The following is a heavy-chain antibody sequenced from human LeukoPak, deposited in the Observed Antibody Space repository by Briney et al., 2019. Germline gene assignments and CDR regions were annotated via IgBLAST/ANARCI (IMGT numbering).Heavy chain of an antibody. CDR1: GFTFTRYW. D-gene: IGHD1-26*01. Sequence: GGSLRLSCAASGFTFTRYWMTWVRQAPGKGLELVANIKEDGSEKYYVDSVKGRFTISRDNAKNSLYLQINSLRAEDTAVYYCVYGGSYYVAWGQGTLVTVSS. V-gene: IGHV3-7*01. CDR3: VYGGSYYVA. CDR2: IKEDGSEK. J-gene: IGHJ5*02.